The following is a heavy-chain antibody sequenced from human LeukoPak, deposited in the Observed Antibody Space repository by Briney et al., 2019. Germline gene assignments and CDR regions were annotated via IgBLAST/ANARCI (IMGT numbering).Heavy chain of an antibody. Sequence: SETLSLTCTVSGGSISGSRTWGWVRQPPGMGLEWIGNIHNDARTASNPSLKSRVTMALHTSTNQFSLRVNSVTAADTAFYYCARVLPAAGLDFWGQGILVTISS. D-gene: IGHD6-25*01. J-gene: IGHJ4*02. V-gene: IGHV4-39*07. CDR2: IHNDART. CDR3: ARVLPAAGLDF. CDR1: GGSISGSRT.